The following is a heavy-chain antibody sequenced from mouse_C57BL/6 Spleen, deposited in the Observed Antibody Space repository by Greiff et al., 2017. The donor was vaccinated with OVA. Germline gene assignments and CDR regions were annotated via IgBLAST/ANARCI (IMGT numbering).Heavy chain of an antibody. D-gene: IGHD4-1*01. CDR1: GFTFSNYW. CDR3: TGCWDGAY. V-gene: IGHV6-3*01. CDR2: IRLKSDNYAT. J-gene: IGHJ3*01. Sequence: EVKLVESGGGLVQPGGSMKLSCVASGFTFSNYWMNWVRQFPEKGLEWVAQIRLKSDNYATHYAESVKGRFTISRDDSKSSVYLQMNNLRAEDTGIYYCTGCWDGAYWGQGTLVTVSA.